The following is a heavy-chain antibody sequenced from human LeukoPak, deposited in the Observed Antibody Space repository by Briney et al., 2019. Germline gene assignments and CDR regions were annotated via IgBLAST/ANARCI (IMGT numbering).Heavy chain of an antibody. CDR1: GDSVSSNSAA. Sequence: SHTLSLTCDLSGDSVSSNSAAWNWINQSPPRGLEWLGRTYYRSKWYNDYAVTLKSRMTINADTSKNQFSLQLNSVTPEDTAVYYCAKGRWALFDCWGQGTLVIVSS. CDR3: AKGRWALFDC. V-gene: IGHV6-1*01. CDR2: TYYRSKWYN. D-gene: IGHD3-10*01. J-gene: IGHJ4*02.